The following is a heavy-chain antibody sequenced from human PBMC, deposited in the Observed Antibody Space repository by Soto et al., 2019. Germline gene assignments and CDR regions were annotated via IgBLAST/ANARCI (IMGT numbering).Heavy chain of an antibody. V-gene: IGHV1-46*01. J-gene: IGHJ4*02. CDR2: INPGGGRT. CDR1: GFTLTTSY. CDR3: ARDRDYYKRGAPYFDS. Sequence: QVQLVQSGADVKKPGASVKVSCKASGFTLTTSYIHWVRQAPGQGLEWLGMINPGGGRTTYAQDCQGRLTMTADTPTRTVYMDLSGLTSDDTAVYYCARDRDYYKRGAPYFDSWGQGTLVTVSS. D-gene: IGHD3-22*01.